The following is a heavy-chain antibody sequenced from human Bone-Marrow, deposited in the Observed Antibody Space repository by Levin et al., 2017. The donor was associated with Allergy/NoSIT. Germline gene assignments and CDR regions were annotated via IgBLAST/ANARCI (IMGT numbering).Heavy chain of an antibody. J-gene: IGHJ4*02. CDR3: ARDRAASAVAGPYYFDY. CDR1: GFSFRSYW. V-gene: IGHV3-74*01. D-gene: IGHD6-19*01. CDR2: INSDGSST. Sequence: SCAASGFSFRSYWMHWVRQAPGKGLVWVSRINSDGSSTSYADSVKGRFTISRDNAKNTLYLQMNSLRGEDTAVYYCARDRAASAVAGPYYFDYWGQGTLVTVSS.